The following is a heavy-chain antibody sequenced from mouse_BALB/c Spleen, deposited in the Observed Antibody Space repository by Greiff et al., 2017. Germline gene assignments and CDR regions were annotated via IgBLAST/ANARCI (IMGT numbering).Heavy chain of an antibody. CDR1: GYSITSDYA. V-gene: IGHV3-2*02. D-gene: IGHD4-1*02. CDR2: ISYSGST. CDR3: ARGQLDAWFAY. Sequence: VQLKQSGPGLVKPSQSLSLTCTVTGYSITSDYAWNWIRQFPGNKLEWMGYISYSGSTSYNPSLISRISITRDTSKNQFFLQLNSVTTEDTATYYCARGQLDAWFAYWGQGTLVTVSA. J-gene: IGHJ3*01.